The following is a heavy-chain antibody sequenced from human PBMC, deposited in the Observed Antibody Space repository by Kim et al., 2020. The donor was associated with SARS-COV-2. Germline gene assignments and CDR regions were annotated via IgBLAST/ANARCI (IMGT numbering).Heavy chain of an antibody. CDR1: GFTFSSSGLAFSTYA. J-gene: IGHJ4*02. Sequence: GGSLRLSCAASGFTFSSSGLAFSTYAMTWVRQAPAKGLEWVSGINGRDGSTHYADSVKGRFIISRDDSNNTVYLQMNSLRAEDTAMYFCATRYYYGSGSFFPLDYWGQGTLVTVSS. CDR3: ATRYYYGSGSFFPLDY. CDR2: INGRDGST. V-gene: IGHV3-23*01. D-gene: IGHD3-10*01.